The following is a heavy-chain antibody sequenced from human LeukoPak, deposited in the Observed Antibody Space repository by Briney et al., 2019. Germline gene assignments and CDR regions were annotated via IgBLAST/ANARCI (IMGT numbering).Heavy chain of an antibody. CDR1: GFTVSSNY. CDR2: IYSGGST. J-gene: IGHJ4*02. Sequence: GGSLRLSCAASGFTVSSNYMSWVRQAPGRGLEWVSVIYSGGSTYYADSVKGRFTISRDDSKTTLYLQMNSLKTEDTAVYYCTADSTMVRGVPNYWGQGTLVTVSS. CDR3: TADSTMVRGVPNY. V-gene: IGHV3-53*01. D-gene: IGHD3-10*01.